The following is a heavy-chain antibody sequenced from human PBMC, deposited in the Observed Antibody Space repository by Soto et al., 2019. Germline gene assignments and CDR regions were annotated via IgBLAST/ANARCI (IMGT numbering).Heavy chain of an antibody. CDR2: IWYDGSNK. J-gene: IGHJ3*02. V-gene: IGHV3-33*01. CDR1: GFTFSSYG. CDR3: ARDRAGEYYDILTGYHDAFDI. Sequence: GGSLRLSCAASGFTFSSYGMHWVRQAPGKGLEWVAVIWYDGSNKYYADSVKGRFTISRDNSKNTLYLQMNSLRAEDTAVYYCARDRAGEYYDILTGYHDAFDIWGQGTMVTVSS. D-gene: IGHD3-9*01.